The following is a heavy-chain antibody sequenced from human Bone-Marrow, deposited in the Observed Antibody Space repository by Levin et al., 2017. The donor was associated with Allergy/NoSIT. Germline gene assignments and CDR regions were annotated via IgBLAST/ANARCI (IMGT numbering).Heavy chain of an antibody. J-gene: IGHJ4*02. CDR1: GFNFITYT. Sequence: GESLKISCAASGFNFITYTMHWVRQAPGKGLEWVARISYDGHNEYYADSVRGRFTISRDNSKNTLYLQMNSLRTEDTARYFCARGGGVRSTDYWGQGTLVTVSS. CDR3: ARGGGVRSTDY. CDR2: ISYDGHNE. V-gene: IGHV3-30*04. D-gene: IGHD3-16*01.